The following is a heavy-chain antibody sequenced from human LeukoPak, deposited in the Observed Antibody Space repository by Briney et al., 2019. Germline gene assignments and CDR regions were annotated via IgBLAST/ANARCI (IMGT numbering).Heavy chain of an antibody. D-gene: IGHD3-10*01. CDR3: ARDYYGSVIYNWFGP. V-gene: IGHV4-30-4*01. CDR1: GGSISSGDYY. CDR2: IYYSGST. J-gene: IGHJ5*02. Sequence: SETLSLTCTVSGGSISSGDYYWSWIRQPPGKGLEWIGYIYYSGSTYYNPSLKSRVTISVDTSKNQFSLKLSSVTAADTAVYYCARDYYGSVIYNWFGPWGQGTLVTVSS.